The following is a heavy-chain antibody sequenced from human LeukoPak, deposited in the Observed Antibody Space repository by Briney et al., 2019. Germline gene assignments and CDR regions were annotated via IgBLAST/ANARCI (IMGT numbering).Heavy chain of an antibody. CDR1: GFTLSGEY. J-gene: IGHJ4*02. V-gene: IGHV3-53*01. CDR2: IYSGGST. CDR3: ARGSPLLPGQ. Sequence: GGSLRLSCRASGFTLSGEYMSWVRQAPGKGLEWVAIIYSGGSTYYTDSVKGRLTISRDNSKNQLYLQMNSLRGEDTAVYYCARGSPLLPGQWGQGTLVTVSS. D-gene: IGHD3-22*01.